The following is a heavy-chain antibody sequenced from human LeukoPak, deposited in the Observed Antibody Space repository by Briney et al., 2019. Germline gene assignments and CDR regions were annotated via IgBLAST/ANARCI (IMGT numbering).Heavy chain of an antibody. Sequence: PSETLSLTCTVSGVSISSHYWSWIRQPPGKGLEWIGYIYYSGSTNYNPSLKSRVTISVDTSKNQFSLKLSSVTAADTAVYYCASTPSGYDLRGAFDIWGQGTMVTVSS. J-gene: IGHJ3*02. CDR3: ASTPSGYDLRGAFDI. D-gene: IGHD5-12*01. CDR2: IYYSGST. V-gene: IGHV4-59*11. CDR1: GVSISSHY.